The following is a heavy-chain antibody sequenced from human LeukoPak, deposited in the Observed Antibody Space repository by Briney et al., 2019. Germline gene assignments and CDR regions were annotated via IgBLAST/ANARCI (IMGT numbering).Heavy chain of an antibody. CDR3: ARVAVAGTWFDY. V-gene: IGHV4-39*01. CDR1: GGSISSSSYY. CDR2: IYYSGST. D-gene: IGHD6-19*01. J-gene: IGHJ4*02. Sequence: PSGTLSLTCTVSGGSISSSSYYWGWIRQPPGKGLEWIGSIYYSGSTYYNPSLKSRVTISVDTSKNQFSLKLSSVTAADTAVYYCARVAVAGTWFDYWGQGTLVTVSS.